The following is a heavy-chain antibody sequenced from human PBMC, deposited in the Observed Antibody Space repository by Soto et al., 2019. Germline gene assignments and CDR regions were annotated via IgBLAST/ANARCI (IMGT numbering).Heavy chain of an antibody. CDR2: IIPIFGTA. CDR1: GGTFSSYA. J-gene: IGHJ6*01. V-gene: IGHV1-69*13. CDR3: ARDQPHRLPIERDSNGRMDV. Sequence: SVQVSCKASGGTFSSYAISWVRQAPGQGLEWMGGIIPIFGTANYAQKFQGRVTITADESTSTAYMERSSLGSEDTAVYYCARDQPHRLPIERDSNGRMDVWGQGTKVT. D-gene: IGHD3-22*01.